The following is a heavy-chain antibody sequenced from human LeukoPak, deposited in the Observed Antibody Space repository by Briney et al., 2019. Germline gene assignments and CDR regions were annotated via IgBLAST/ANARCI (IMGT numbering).Heavy chain of an antibody. CDR2: ISSSSSYI. Sequence: GGSLRLSCAASGFTFSSYSMNWVRQAPGKGLEWVSSISSSSSYIYYADSVKGRFTISRDNAKNSLYLQMNSLRAEDTAVYYCARSVLWFGIKEFDYWGQGTLVTVSS. J-gene: IGHJ4*02. V-gene: IGHV3-21*04. CDR3: ARSVLWFGIKEFDY. CDR1: GFTFSSYS. D-gene: IGHD3-10*01.